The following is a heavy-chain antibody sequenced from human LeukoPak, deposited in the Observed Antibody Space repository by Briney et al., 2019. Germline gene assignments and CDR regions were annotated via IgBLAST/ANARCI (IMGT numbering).Heavy chain of an antibody. CDR3: ARHQLRGFLDNN. Sequence: SETLSLTCTVSGGSISSYYWSWIRQPPGKGLEWIGYIYYSGSTNYNPSLKSRVTISVDTSKNQFSLKLSSVTAADTAVYYCARHQLRGFLDNNWGQGTLVTVSS. CDR2: IYYSGST. CDR1: GGSISSYY. V-gene: IGHV4-59*08. J-gene: IGHJ4*02. D-gene: IGHD3-10*01.